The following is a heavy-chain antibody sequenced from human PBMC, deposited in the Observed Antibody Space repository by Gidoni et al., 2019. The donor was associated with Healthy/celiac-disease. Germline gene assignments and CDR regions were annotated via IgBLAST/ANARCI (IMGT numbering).Heavy chain of an antibody. CDR2: FDPEDGET. V-gene: IGHV1-24*01. D-gene: IGHD4-17*01. CDR3: ATDSGSTTVTTLGAFDI. Sequence: QVQLVQSGAEVKKPGASVNVYCKVSGYTLTALSMHWVRQAPGKGLEWMGGFDPEDGETIYAQKFKGRVTMTEDTSTDTAYMELSSLRSEDTAVYYCATDSGSTTVTTLGAFDIWGQVTMVTVSS. CDR1: GYTLTALS. J-gene: IGHJ3*02.